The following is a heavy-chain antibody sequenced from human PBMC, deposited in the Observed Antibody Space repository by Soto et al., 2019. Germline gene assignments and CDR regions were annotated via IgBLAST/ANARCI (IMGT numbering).Heavy chain of an antibody. CDR2: IRPESYGGTP. J-gene: IGHJ4*02. D-gene: IGHD1-1*01. CDR1: GFTFANYP. CDR3: MKNDDHGPD. Sequence: QPGGSLRLSCATSGFTFANYPLSWVRQAPGRGLEWLGLIRPESYGGTPEHAASVEGRFIISRDDSRSIAYLHMNSLRTEDTGVYYCMKNDDHGPDWGRGTLVTVSS. V-gene: IGHV3-49*04.